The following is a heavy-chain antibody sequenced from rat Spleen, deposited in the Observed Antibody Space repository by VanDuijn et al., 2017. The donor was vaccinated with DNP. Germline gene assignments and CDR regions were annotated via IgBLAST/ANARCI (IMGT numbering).Heavy chain of an antibody. Sequence: QVQLKESGPGLVQPSQTLSLTCTVSGFSLTSYGVSWVRQPPGKGLEWLGAIWSGGSTDYNSALKSRLSINRDTSKSQVLLKMNSLQTEDKAMYFCARSGNYGNYYTMDAWGQGTSVTVSS. J-gene: IGHJ4*01. D-gene: IGHD1-11*01. CDR3: ARSGNYGNYYTMDA. CDR2: IWSGGST. V-gene: IGHV2-16*01. CDR1: GFSLTSYG.